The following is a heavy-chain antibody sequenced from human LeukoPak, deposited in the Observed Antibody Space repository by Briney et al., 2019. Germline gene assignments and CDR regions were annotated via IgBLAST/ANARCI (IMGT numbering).Heavy chain of an antibody. D-gene: IGHD1-1*01. CDR2: IKQDGSEK. CDR3: ARDIGGEATGDAFDI. CDR1: GFTFSSYW. Sequence: GGSLRLSCAASGFTFSSYWMSWVRQAPGKGLEWVANIKQDGSEKYYVDAVKGRFTISRDNAKNSLYLQMNSLRAEDTAVYYCARDIGGEATGDAFDIWGQGTMVTVSS. V-gene: IGHV3-7*01. J-gene: IGHJ3*02.